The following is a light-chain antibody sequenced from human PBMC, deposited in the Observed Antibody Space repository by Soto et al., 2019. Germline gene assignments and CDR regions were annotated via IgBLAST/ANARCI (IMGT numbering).Light chain of an antibody. V-gene: IGKV3-15*01. Sequence: EIVMTQSPATLSVSPGEGATLSCRASQSVSSKLAWYQQKPCQAPRLLIYGASTRATGIPARFSGSESGREFALTISSLQSEDFAVYYCQQYDNWPFTFGPGTKVDIK. J-gene: IGKJ3*01. CDR2: GAS. CDR3: QQYDNWPFT. CDR1: QSVSSK.